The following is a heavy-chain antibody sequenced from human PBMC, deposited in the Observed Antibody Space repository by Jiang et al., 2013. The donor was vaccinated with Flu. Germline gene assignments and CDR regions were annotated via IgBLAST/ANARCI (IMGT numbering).Heavy chain of an antibody. J-gene: IGHJ5*01. Sequence: SSISTRSTYIYYANSVKGRFTISRDNTKNSLYLQMNSLRAEDTAVYYCARDRSTFSTSWYDSWGQGTLVTVSS. D-gene: IGHD2-2*01. V-gene: IGHV3-21*01. CDR3: ARDRSTFSTSWYDS. CDR2: ISTRSTYI.